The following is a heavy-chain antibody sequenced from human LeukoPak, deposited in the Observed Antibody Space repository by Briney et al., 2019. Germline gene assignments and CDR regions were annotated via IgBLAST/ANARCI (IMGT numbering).Heavy chain of an antibody. D-gene: IGHD3-22*01. CDR2: ISSSGGTI. J-gene: IGHJ4*02. Sequence: GGSLRLSCAAYGFTFRSYTMNWVRQAPGRGLEWVSFISSSGGTIYYADSVKGRFTISRDNAKNSLYLQMNSLRDRDTALYYCARGVRTSGYQSLDYWGQGTLVTVSS. CDR3: ARGVRTSGYQSLDY. CDR1: GFTFRSYT. V-gene: IGHV3-48*02.